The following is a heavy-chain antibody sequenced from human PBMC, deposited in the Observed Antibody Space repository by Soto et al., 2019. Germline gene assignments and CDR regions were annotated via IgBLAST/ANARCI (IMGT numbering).Heavy chain of an antibody. Sequence: PVWALRHRCAASGFTITGLWMHCFRQIPGKGLVWVSRVNTDGITHYADSVKGRFTISRDNAIITLYLQMNSLSAEDTAVYYCPRLGLSLAPTSGDIWGQGTMVTVSS. CDR2: VNTDGIT. V-gene: IGHV3-74*01. CDR3: PRLGLSLAPTSGDI. D-gene: IGHD3-3*01. CDR1: GFTITGLW. J-gene: IGHJ3*02.